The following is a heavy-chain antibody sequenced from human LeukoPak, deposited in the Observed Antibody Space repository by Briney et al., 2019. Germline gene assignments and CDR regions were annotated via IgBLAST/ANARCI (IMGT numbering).Heavy chain of an antibody. CDR2: ISATGGST. V-gene: IGHV3-23*01. Sequence: GGSLRLSCAASGFTFSSYAMSWVRQAPGKGLEWVSSISATGGSTYYADSVKGRSTISRDNSKNTLYLQMNSLRAEDTAVYYCARDIVGEGYWGQGTLVTISS. CDR1: GFTFSSYA. CDR3: ARDIVGEGY. D-gene: IGHD1-26*01. J-gene: IGHJ4*02.